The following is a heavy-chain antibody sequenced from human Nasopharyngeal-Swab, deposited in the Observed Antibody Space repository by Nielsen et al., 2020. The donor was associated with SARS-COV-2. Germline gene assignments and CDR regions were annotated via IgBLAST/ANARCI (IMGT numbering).Heavy chain of an antibody. CDR2: ISAHNGNT. Sequence: ASVKVSCKASGYTFTSYGISWVRQAPGQGLEWMGWISAHNGNTNYAEMFQGRVTMITDTSTSTAYMELRSLRSDDTAVYYCARDPGYSWDYYYYGTDVWGQGTTVTVSS. D-gene: IGHD5-12*01. CDR1: GYTFTSYG. J-gene: IGHJ6*02. CDR3: ARDPGYSWDYYYYGTDV. V-gene: IGHV1-18*01.